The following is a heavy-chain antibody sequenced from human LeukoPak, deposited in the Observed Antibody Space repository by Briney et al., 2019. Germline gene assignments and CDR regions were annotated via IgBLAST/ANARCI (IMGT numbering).Heavy chain of an antibody. CDR3: AKAYVDSSGWYLYYFDY. D-gene: IGHD6-19*01. V-gene: IGHV3-30*18. CDR1: GFTFSSYG. Sequence: GRSLRLSCAASGFTFSSYGMHWVRQAPGKGLEWVAVISYDGSNKYYADSVKGRFTISRDNSKNTLYLQMNSLRAEDTAVYYCAKAYVDSSGWYLYYFDYWGQGTLVTVSS. CDR2: ISYDGSNK. J-gene: IGHJ4*02.